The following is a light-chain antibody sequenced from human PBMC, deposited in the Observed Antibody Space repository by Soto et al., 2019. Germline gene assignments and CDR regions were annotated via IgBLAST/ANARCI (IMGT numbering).Light chain of an antibody. Sequence: DIFMAQSPATPFVCPWGIATLSLRGRQSVSSHLAWYQQKPGQAPRLLIYGASTRATSIPARFSGSGSGTEFTLTISSLQSEDFAFYYCQQYKNWPPTWTFGQGTQGGYQ. V-gene: IGKV3-15*01. CDR3: QQYKNWPPTWT. CDR2: GAS. CDR1: QSVSSH. J-gene: IGKJ1*01.